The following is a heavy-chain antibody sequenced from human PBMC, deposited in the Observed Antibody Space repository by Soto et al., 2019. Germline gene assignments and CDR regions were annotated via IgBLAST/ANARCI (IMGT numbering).Heavy chain of an antibody. Sequence: EVQLLESGGGLVQPGGSLRLSCAASGFTFSSYAMCWVRQAPGKGLEWVSAISGSGGSTYYADSVKGRFTISRDNSKNTLYLQMNSLRAEDTAVYYCAKANVVVVVAASGWFDPWGQGTLVTVSS. D-gene: IGHD2-15*01. CDR1: GFTFSSYA. CDR2: ISGSGGST. J-gene: IGHJ5*02. CDR3: AKANVVVVVAASGWFDP. V-gene: IGHV3-23*01.